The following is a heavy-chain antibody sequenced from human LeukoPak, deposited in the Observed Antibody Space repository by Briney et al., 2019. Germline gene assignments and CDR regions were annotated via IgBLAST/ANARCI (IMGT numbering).Heavy chain of an antibody. CDR3: ARGYYYDSSGYYYNSHYFDY. CDR1: GFTVSSNY. J-gene: IGHJ4*02. Sequence: GGSLRLSCAASGFTVSSNYMSWVRQAPGKGLEWVSVIYSGGSTYYADSVKGRFTISRDNSKNTLYLQMNSLRAEDTAVYYCARGYYYDSSGYYYNSHYFDYWGQGTLVTVSS. CDR2: IYSGGST. D-gene: IGHD3-22*01. V-gene: IGHV3-66*01.